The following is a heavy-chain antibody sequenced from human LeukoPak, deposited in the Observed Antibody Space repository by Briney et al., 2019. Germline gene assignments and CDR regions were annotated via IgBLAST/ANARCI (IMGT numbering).Heavy chain of an antibody. Sequence: GGSLRLSCAASGFNFSDHYMDWVRQAPGKSLEWVGRTRNKVNSYTTEYAASVKGRFTISRDDSQNSLYLQMNSLKTEDTAVYYCARVGYCSPVGCYPFDYWGQGTLVTVSS. CDR3: ARVGYCSPVGCYPFDY. CDR2: TRNKVNSYTT. J-gene: IGHJ4*02. V-gene: IGHV3-72*01. D-gene: IGHD2-15*01. CDR1: GFNFSDHY.